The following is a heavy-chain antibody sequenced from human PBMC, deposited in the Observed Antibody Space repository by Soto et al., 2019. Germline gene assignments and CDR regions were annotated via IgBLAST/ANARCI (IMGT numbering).Heavy chain of an antibody. V-gene: IGHV3-30-3*01. CDR2: ISYDGSNK. D-gene: IGHD5-18*01. CDR3: AGGKIQLWTLGVY. CDR1: GFTFSSYA. J-gene: IGHJ4*02. Sequence: QVQLVESGGGVVQPGRSLRLSCAASGFTFSSYARHWVRQAPGKGLEWVAVISYDGSNKYYADSVKGRFTISRDNSKNTLYLQMNSLRAEDTAVYYCAGGKIQLWTLGVYWGQGTLVTVSS.